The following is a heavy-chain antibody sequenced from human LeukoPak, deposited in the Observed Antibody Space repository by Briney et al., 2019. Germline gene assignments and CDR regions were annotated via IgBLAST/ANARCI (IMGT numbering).Heavy chain of an antibody. CDR1: GFTVSSNY. J-gene: IGHJ6*02. CDR3: AAALQYYYYGMDV. D-gene: IGHD4-11*01. Sequence: PGGSLRLSCAASGFTVSSNYMSWVRQAPGKGLEWVSVIYSGGSTYYADSVKGRFTISRDNSKNTLYLQMNSLRAEDTAVYYCAAALQYYYYGMDVWGQGTTVTVSS. V-gene: IGHV3-66*01. CDR2: IYSGGST.